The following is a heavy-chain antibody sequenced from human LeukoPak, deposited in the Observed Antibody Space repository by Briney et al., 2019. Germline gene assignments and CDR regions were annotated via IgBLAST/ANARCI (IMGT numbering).Heavy chain of an antibody. CDR2: FDAEQDET. Sequence: ASVKVSCKVSGYALAELSIHWVRQTPGKGLEWMGGFDAEQDETLYARKFEGRVTMTEDTSTATAHLEMNRLTSDDTGVYFCATDMMNGTTWRDYWGQGTLVVVSS. D-gene: IGHD1-1*01. V-gene: IGHV1-24*01. CDR3: ATDMMNGTTWRDY. J-gene: IGHJ4*02. CDR1: GYALAELS.